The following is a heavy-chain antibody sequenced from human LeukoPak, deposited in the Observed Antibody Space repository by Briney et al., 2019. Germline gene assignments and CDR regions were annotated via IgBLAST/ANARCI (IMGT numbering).Heavy chain of an antibody. D-gene: IGHD5-18*01. CDR1: GFTFSSYE. V-gene: IGHV3-48*03. Sequence: GGSLRLSCAASGFTFSSYEMNWVRQAPGKGLEWVSYISSSGSTIYYADSVKGRFTISRDNAKSSLYLQMNSLRAEDTAVYYCARDGYSYGINWFDPWGQGTLVTVSS. CDR3: ARDGYSYGINWFDP. CDR2: ISSSGSTI. J-gene: IGHJ5*02.